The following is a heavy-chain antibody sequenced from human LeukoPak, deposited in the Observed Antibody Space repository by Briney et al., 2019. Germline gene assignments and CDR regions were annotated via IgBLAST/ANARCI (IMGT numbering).Heavy chain of an antibody. CDR3: ASVGRGYSYSRTTTQTDY. V-gene: IGHV1-8*02. J-gene: IGHJ4*02. D-gene: IGHD5-18*01. Sequence: ASVKVSCKASGGTFSSYAISWVRQAPGQGLEWMGRMNPNSGNTGYAQKFQGRVTMTRNTSISTAYMELSSLRSEDTAVYYCASVGRGYSYSRTTTQTDYWGQGTLVTVSS. CDR2: MNPNSGNT. CDR1: GGTFSSYA.